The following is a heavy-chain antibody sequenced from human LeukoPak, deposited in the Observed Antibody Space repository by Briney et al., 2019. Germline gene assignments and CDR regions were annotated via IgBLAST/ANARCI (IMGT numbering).Heavy chain of an antibody. V-gene: IGHV3-23*01. CDR3: AIMHPYYDGNGYWVQ. CDR2: ISVSGAST. J-gene: IGHJ4*02. Sequence: PGGSLRLSCAASRFTFSSYAMSWVRQAPGKGLEWVSGISVSGASTSNADPVKGRFTISRDNPRNTLYLQMNSLRAEDTALYYCAIMHPYYDGNGYWVQWGQGTLVTVSS. D-gene: IGHD3-22*01. CDR1: RFTFSSYA.